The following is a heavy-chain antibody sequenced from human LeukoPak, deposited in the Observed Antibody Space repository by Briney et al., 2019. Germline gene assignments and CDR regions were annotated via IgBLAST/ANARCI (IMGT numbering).Heavy chain of an antibody. J-gene: IGHJ4*02. Sequence: EGSLRLSCAASGFTFSSYAMSWVRQAPGKGLEWVSAISGSGGSTYYADSVKGRFTISRDNSKNTLYLQMNSLRDDDSAAYFCARVYLERLTAGYFDHWGQGTQVTVSP. V-gene: IGHV3-23*01. CDR3: ARVYLERLTAGYFDH. D-gene: IGHD2-8*01. CDR2: ISGSGGST. CDR1: GFTFSSYA.